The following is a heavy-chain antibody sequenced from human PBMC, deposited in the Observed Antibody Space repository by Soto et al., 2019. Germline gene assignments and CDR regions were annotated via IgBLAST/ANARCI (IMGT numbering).Heavy chain of an antibody. J-gene: IGHJ2*01. V-gene: IGHV4-30-4*01. CDR2: IYYSGST. Sequence: TVPEGSSSSADYYCSCFCQPPGKGLEWIGYIYYSGSTYYNPSLKSRVTISVDTSKNQFSLKLSSVTAADTAVYYCARATDYYYCSGYYLDVHAIPTRGSTDL. CDR3: ARATDYYYCSGYYLDVHAIPTRGSTDL. CDR1: EGSSSSADYY. D-gene: IGHD3-22*01.